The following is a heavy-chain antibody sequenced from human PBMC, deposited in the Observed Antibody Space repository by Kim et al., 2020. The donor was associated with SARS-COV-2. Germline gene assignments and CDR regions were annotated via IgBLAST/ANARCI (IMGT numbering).Heavy chain of an antibody. CDR2: IYSGGST. CDR1: GFTVSSNY. CDR3: AREWGAGSGQLYYYYYMDV. D-gene: IGHD3-10*01. J-gene: IGHJ6*03. Sequence: GGSLRLSCVASGFTVSSNYMSWVRQAPGKGLEWVSVIYSGGSTYYADSVKGRFTIYRDNSKNTLYLQMNSLRAEDTAVYYCAREWGAGSGQLYYYYYMDVCGKGTTVTVSS. V-gene: IGHV3-66*01.